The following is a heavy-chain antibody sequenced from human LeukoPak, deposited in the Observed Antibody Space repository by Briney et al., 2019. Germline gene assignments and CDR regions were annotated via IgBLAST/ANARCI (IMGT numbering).Heavy chain of an antibody. V-gene: IGHV4-31*03. Sequence: PSETLSLTCTVSGVSISSGGYYWSWLRQHPGKGLEWIGYIYYSGSTYYNPSLKSRVTISVDTSKNQFSLKLSSVTAADTAVYYCARDGNYYDSSGYYGTLYGMDVWGQGTTVTVSS. CDR1: GVSISSGGYY. J-gene: IGHJ6*02. CDR3: ARDGNYYDSSGYYGTLYGMDV. D-gene: IGHD3-22*01. CDR2: IYYSGST.